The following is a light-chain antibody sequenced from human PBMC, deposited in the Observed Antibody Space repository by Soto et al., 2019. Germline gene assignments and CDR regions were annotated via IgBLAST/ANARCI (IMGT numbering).Light chain of an antibody. CDR1: SSNIGGNS. J-gene: IGLJ1*01. Sequence: QSVLTQPPSVSAAPGQKVTISCSGSSSNIGGNSVSWYQQLPGTAPKLLIYDDNKRPSVIPDRFSGSKSGTSATLGITGFQTGDGADYYCGSWDSSLSAYVFGTGTKVTVL. V-gene: IGLV1-51*01. CDR2: DDN. CDR3: GSWDSSLSAYV.